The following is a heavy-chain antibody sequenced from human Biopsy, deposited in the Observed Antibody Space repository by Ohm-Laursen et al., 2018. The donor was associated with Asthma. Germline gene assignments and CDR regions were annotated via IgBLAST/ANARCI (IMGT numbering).Heavy chain of an antibody. J-gene: IGHJ4*02. Sequence: GASVKVSCKISGYSHTDLSMHWVRQAPGQGLEWMGGHDHEEGGTVNARRFQGRVTMTEDTSTDTAYMELSSLSSDDTAVYYCASDFPKDYVRYNFQFWGQGTLVTVSS. V-gene: IGHV1-24*01. D-gene: IGHD4-17*01. CDR3: ASDFPKDYVRYNFQF. CDR2: HDHEEGGT. CDR1: GYSHTDLS.